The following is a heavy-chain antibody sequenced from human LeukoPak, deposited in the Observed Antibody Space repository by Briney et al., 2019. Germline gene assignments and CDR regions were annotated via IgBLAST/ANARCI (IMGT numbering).Heavy chain of an antibody. CDR2: MNPDRGDT. J-gene: IGHJ3*02. CDR1: GYTFTDYD. Sequence: ASVRVSCKASGYTFTDYDIHWVRQSPGQGLEGMAWMNPDRGDTNNAQKFHGRGTISRDTSISTAYMELSRLRPHDTAVYYCARDWGVWSSDIWGQGTMVTVST. V-gene: IGHV1-2*02. CDR3: ARDWGVWSSDI. D-gene: IGHD6-19*01.